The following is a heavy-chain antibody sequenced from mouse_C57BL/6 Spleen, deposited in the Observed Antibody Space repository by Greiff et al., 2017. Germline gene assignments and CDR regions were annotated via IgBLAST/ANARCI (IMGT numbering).Heavy chain of an antibody. CDR1: GYTFSSYA. D-gene: IGHD2-3*01. CDR2: ISDGGGYT. J-gene: IGHJ3*01. Sequence: EVKLMESGGGLVKPGGSLKLSCAASGYTFSSYAMSWVRQTPGKRLEWVATISDGGGYTNYTDNVKGRFTISRDNAKNNLYLQMSHLKSEDTAMXYCASSIYVGCPFLAYWGQGTLVTVSA. CDR3: ASSIYVGCPFLAY. V-gene: IGHV5-4*03.